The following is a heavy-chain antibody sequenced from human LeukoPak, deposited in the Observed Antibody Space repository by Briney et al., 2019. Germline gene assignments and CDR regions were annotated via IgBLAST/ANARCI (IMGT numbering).Heavy chain of an antibody. V-gene: IGHV3-48*03. J-gene: IGHJ3*02. D-gene: IGHD3-10*01. CDR1: EFTFSSYE. Sequence: GGSLRLSCAASEFTFSSYEMNWVRQAPGKGLEWVSYISSSGSTIYYADSVKGRFTISRDNAKNSLYLQMNSLRAEDTAVYYCARDGVLLWFGEPASAFDIWGQETMVTVSS. CDR2: ISSSGSTI. CDR3: ARDGVLLWFGEPASAFDI.